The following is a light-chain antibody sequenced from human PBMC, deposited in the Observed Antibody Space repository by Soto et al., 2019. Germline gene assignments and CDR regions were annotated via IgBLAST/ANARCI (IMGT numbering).Light chain of an antibody. CDR3: QQYSYWPYA. CDR1: QRVSNK. J-gene: IGKJ2*01. CDR2: AAS. V-gene: IGKV3-15*01. Sequence: EVVLTQSPATLSVSPGERATLSCRASQRVSNKLAWYQHKPGQAPRLLISAASNRATGIPVRFSGSGSGTDFTLTISSLQSEDFAVYYCQQYSYWPYAFGQGTKLEIK.